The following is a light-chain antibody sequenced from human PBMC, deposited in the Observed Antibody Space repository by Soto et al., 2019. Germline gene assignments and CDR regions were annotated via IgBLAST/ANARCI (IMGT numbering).Light chain of an antibody. J-gene: IGKJ2*01. CDR3: QQYNSYPYA. Sequence: DIQMTQSPSTLSASVGDRATITCRASQSISSWLAWYQQKPGKAPKLLIYDASSLESGVPSRFSDSGSGTAFTLTVISLQLHDFSTYYCQQYNSYPYAFGQGTKLEIK. CDR2: DAS. V-gene: IGKV1-5*01. CDR1: QSISSW.